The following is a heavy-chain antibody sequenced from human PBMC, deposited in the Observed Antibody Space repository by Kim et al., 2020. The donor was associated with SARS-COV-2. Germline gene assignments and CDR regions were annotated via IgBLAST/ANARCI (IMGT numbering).Heavy chain of an antibody. CDR1: GFTFSSYW. J-gene: IGHJ3*02. V-gene: IGHV3-74*01. CDR2: INSGGTTT. Sequence: GGSLRLSCAASGFTFSSYWMHWVRQAPGKGLVWVSRINSGGTTTTYADSVKGRFTISRDNAKSTLYLQMNSLSAEDTAVYYCTRDERITVISPGAFDMWGQGTMVTVSS. D-gene: IGHD4-4*01. CDR3: TRDERITVISPGAFDM.